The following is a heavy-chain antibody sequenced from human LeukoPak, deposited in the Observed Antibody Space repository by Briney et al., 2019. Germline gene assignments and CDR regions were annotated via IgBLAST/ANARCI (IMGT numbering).Heavy chain of an antibody. V-gene: IGHV4-30-4*01. D-gene: IGHD3-10*01. CDR2: IYYSGST. J-gene: IGHJ5*02. Sequence: PSETLSLTCTVSGGSTSNYYWSWIRQPPGKGLEWIGYIYYSGSTYYNPSLKSRVTISVDTSKNQFSLKLSSVTAADTAVYYCARERYYYGSGSYGGFDPWGQGTLVTVSS. CDR3: ARERYYYGSGSYGGFDP. CDR1: GGSTSNYY.